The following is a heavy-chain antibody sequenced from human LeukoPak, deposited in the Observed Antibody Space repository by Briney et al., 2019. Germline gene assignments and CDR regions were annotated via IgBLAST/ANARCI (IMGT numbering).Heavy chain of an antibody. D-gene: IGHD5-12*01. V-gene: IGHV4-34*01. Sequence: SETLSLTCAVYGGSFSGYYWSWIRQPPGKGLEWIGEINHSGSTNYNPSLKSRVTISVDTSKNQFSLKLSSVTAADTAVYYCARDGRADYDYIGMDVWGQGTTVTVSS. CDR2: INHSGST. CDR1: GGSFSGYY. CDR3: ARDGRADYDYIGMDV. J-gene: IGHJ6*02.